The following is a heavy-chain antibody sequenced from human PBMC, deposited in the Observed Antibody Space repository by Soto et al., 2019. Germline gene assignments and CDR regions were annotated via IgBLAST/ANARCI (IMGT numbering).Heavy chain of an antibody. CDR3: VSRQQQVALVEY. CDR2: IYHTGIT. D-gene: IGHD6-13*01. Sequence: SETLSLTCDVSGDSISSVNGWSWVRQSPGQGLEWIGDIYHTGITNYNPSLKSRITISVDASKNQFSLNLSSVTAADTAIYYCVSRQQQVALVEYWGQGTLVTVSS. CDR1: GDSISSVNG. J-gene: IGHJ4*02. V-gene: IGHV4-4*02.